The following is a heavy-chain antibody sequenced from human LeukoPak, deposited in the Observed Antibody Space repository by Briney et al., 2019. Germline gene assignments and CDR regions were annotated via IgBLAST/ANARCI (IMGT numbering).Heavy chain of an antibody. CDR3: ARARYYYGSGSYYNWFDY. CDR2: IIPIFGTA. Sequence: ASVKVSCKASGGTFSSYAISWVRQAPGQGLEWMGGIIPIFGTANYAQKFQGGVTITTDESTSTAYMELSSLRSEDTAVYYCARARYYYGSGSYYNWFDYWGQGTLVTVSS. D-gene: IGHD3-10*01. CDR1: GGTFSSYA. V-gene: IGHV1-69*05. J-gene: IGHJ4*02.